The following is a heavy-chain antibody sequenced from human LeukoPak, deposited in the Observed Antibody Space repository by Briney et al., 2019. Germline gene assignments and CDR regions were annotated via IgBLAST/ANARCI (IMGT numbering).Heavy chain of an antibody. Sequence: PGGSLRLSCAASGFTFSSYAMSWVRQAPGKGLGWVSAISGSGGSTYYADSVKGRFTISRDNSKNTLYLQMNGLRADDPAVYYCANDHEMGRGYCSGGSCYENPQYYFDYWAQGPLVTVSS. D-gene: IGHD2-15*01. CDR1: GFTFSSYA. CDR2: ISGSGGST. J-gene: IGHJ4*02. V-gene: IGHV3-23*01. CDR3: ANDHEMGRGYCSGGSCYENPQYYFDY.